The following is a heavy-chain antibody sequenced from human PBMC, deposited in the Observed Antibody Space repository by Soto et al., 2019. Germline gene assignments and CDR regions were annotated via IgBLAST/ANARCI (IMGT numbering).Heavy chain of an antibody. CDR1: GYTFTSYG. D-gene: IGHD2-15*01. J-gene: IGHJ4*02. V-gene: IGHV1-18*01. Sequence: QVQLVQSGAEVKKPGASVKVSCKASGYTFTSYGISWVRQAPGQGLEWMGWISAYNGNTNYAQKLQGRVTMTTDTSTRTAYKELRSLRSDDTAVYYCARAGDIVVVVAAYDYWGQGTLVTVSS. CDR2: ISAYNGNT. CDR3: ARAGDIVVVVAAYDY.